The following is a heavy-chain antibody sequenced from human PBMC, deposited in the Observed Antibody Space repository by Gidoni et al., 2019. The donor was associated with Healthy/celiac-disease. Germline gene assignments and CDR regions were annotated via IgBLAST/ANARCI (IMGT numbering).Heavy chain of an antibody. CDR3: AKGGYCSGGSCYSDLVASKS. Sequence: EVQLLESGGGLVQPGGSLRLSCAASGFTFSSYAMSWVRQAPGKGLEWVSAISGSGGSTYYADSVKGRFTISRDNSKNTLYLQMNSLRAEDTAVYYCAKGGYCSGGSCYSDLVASKSWGQGTLVTVSS. J-gene: IGHJ5*02. V-gene: IGHV3-23*01. CDR1: GFTFSSYA. CDR2: ISGSGGST. D-gene: IGHD2-15*01.